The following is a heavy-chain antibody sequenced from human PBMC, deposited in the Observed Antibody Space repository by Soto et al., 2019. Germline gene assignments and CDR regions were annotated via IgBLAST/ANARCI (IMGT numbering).Heavy chain of an antibody. CDR1: GFTFSSYG. J-gene: IGHJ3*02. D-gene: IGHD7-27*01. CDR3: AKEGGRVAGLGAFDI. Sequence: QVQLVESGGGVVQPGRSLRLSCAASGFTFSSYGMHWVRQAPGKGLEWVAVRSYDGSNKYYADSVKGRFTISRDNSKNTLYLQRNSRRAEDTAVYYCAKEGGRVAGLGAFDIWGQGTMVTVSS. CDR2: RSYDGSNK. V-gene: IGHV3-30*18.